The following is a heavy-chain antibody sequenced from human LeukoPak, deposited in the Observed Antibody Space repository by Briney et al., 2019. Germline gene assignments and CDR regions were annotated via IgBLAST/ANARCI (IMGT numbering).Heavy chain of an antibody. V-gene: IGHV3-23*01. Sequence: GGSLRLSCAASGFTFISYAMNWVRQAPGKGLEWVSGINGSGGSTYYADSVKGRFTISRDNSKNTLYLQMNNLRAEDTAVYYCAKGRGIVVVTGPDYWGQGTLVTVSS. D-gene: IGHD2-21*02. CDR3: AKGRGIVVVTGPDY. CDR2: INGSGGST. CDR1: GFTFISYA. J-gene: IGHJ4*02.